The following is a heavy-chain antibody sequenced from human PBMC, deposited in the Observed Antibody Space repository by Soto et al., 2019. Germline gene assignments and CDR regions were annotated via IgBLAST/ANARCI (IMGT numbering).Heavy chain of an antibody. D-gene: IGHD2-21*02. V-gene: IGHV1-69*13. J-gene: IGHJ5*02. CDR2: IIPIFGTA. Sequence: SVKVSCKASGGTFSSYAISWVRQAPGQGLEWMGGIIPIFGTANYAQKFQGRVTITADESTSTAYMELSSLRSEDTAVYYCARARIVVVTAMPAWFDPWGQGTLVTVSS. CDR1: GGTFSSYA. CDR3: ARARIVVVTAMPAWFDP.